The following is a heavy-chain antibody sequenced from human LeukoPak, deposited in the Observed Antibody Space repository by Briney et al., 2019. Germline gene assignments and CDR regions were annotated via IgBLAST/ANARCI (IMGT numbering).Heavy chain of an antibody. D-gene: IGHD3-22*01. J-gene: IGHJ4*02. CDR2: IYYSGST. CDR1: GGSISSSSYY. V-gene: IGHV4-39*07. Sequence: PSETLSLTCTVSGGSISSSSYYWGWIRQPPGKGLEWIGSIYYSGSTYYNPSLKSRVTISVDTSKNQFSLKLSSVTAADTAVYYCARGDYYDSSGNDYWGQGTLVTVSS. CDR3: ARGDYYDSSGNDY.